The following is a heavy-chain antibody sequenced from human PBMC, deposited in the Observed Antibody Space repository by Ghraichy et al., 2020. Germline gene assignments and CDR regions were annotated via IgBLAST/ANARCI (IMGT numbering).Heavy chain of an antibody. D-gene: IGHD5-18*01. V-gene: IGHV4-4*07. CDR1: GGYSSSYY. CDR3: ARDGWAASGYYYYGMDV. CDR2: IYTSVST. J-gene: IGHJ6*02. Sequence: SETLSLTCTVAGGYSSSYYRRWLLQPAGKGLEVIGRIYTSVSTNYNTSLKSRVTMSVDTSKNQFSLKLITVTAAVTAGYYCARDGWAASGYYYYGMDVCGQVTTVTASS.